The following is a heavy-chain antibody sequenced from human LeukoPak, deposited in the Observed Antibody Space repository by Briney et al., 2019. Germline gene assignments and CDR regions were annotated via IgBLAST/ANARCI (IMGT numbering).Heavy chain of an antibody. CDR1: GFTFSSYA. D-gene: IGHD1-14*01. CDR3: AKVGTGDLFRALDY. J-gene: IGHJ4*02. CDR2: ISDGGGTT. Sequence: GGSLRLSCAASGFTFSSYAMSWVRQAPGKGLEWVSAISDGGGTTYYADSVQGRFTIFRDYSKNTLFLQMNSLRADDTAVYYCAKVGTGDLFRALDYWGQGTLVTVSS. V-gene: IGHV3-23*01.